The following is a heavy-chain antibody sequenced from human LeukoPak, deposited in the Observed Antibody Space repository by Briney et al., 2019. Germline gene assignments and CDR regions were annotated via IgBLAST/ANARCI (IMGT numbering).Heavy chain of an antibody. J-gene: IGHJ4*02. Sequence: SETLSLTCAVYGGAFSGYYWSWIRQPPGKGLEWIGEINHSGSTNYNPSLKRRVTISVDTSKNQFSLKLSSVTAADTAVYYCASSQGSGSFINYWGQGTLVTVSS. CDR2: INHSGST. CDR1: GGAFSGYY. D-gene: IGHD1-26*01. CDR3: ASSQGSGSFINY. V-gene: IGHV4-34*01.